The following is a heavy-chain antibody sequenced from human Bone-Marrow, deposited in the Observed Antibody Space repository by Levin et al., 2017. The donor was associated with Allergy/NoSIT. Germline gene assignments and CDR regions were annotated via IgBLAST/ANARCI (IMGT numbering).Heavy chain of an antibody. D-gene: IGHD2-2*01. V-gene: IGHV1-18*01. J-gene: IGHJ4*02. CDR3: TGYCSNYSCCLRH. CDR2: ISGYNGDT. CDR1: GYDFSIYG. Sequence: ASVKVSCKASGYDFSIYGVNWVRQAPGQGLEWMGWISGYNGDTHYPQKFQGRVIMTIDTSTSTAYMELRGLSSDDTAVYYCTGYCSNYSCCLRHWGQGTLVTVSS.